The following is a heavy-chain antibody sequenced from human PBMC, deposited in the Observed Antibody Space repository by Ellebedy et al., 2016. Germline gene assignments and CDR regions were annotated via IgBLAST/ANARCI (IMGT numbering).Heavy chain of an antibody. CDR2: INHSGST. Sequence: SETLSLTXTVSGGSISSGSYYWSWIRQPPGKGLEWIGEINHSGSTNYNPSLKSRVTISVDTSKNQFSLKLSSVTAADTAVYYCARYRHGAGTRGWYFDLWGRGTLVTVSS. J-gene: IGHJ2*01. V-gene: IGHV4-39*07. D-gene: IGHD1-1*01. CDR3: ARYRHGAGTRGWYFDL. CDR1: GGSISSGSYY.